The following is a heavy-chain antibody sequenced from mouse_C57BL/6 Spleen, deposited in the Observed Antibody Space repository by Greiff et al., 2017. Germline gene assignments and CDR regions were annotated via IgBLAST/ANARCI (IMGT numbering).Heavy chain of an antibody. CDR2: IHPNSGST. V-gene: IGHV1-64*01. CDR1: GYTFTSYW. Sequence: QVQLQQPGAELVKPGASVKLSCKASGYTFTSYWMHWVKQRPGQGLEWIGMIHPNSGSTNYNEKFKSKATLTVDKSSSTAYMQLSSLTSEDSAVYYCARDYYGSSYPFYYAMDYWGQGTSVTVSS. CDR3: ARDYYGSSYPFYYAMDY. D-gene: IGHD1-1*01. J-gene: IGHJ4*01.